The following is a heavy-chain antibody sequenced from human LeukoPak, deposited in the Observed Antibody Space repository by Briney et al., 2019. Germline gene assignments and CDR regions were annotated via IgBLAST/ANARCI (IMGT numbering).Heavy chain of an antibody. V-gene: IGHV4-59*12. D-gene: IGHD2/OR15-2a*01. Sequence: SETLSLTCTVPGGSISSYYWSWIRQPPGKGLEWIGYIYYSGSTNYNPSLKSRVTISVDTSKNQFSLKLSSVTAADTAIYYCVTSSHYCLKNWGQGTLVTVSS. J-gene: IGHJ4*02. CDR3: VTSSHYCLKN. CDR1: GGSISSYY. CDR2: IYYSGST.